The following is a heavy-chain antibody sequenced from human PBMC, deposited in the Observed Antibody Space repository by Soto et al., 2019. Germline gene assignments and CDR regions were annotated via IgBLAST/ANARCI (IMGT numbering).Heavy chain of an antibody. V-gene: IGHV3-30*18. D-gene: IGHD6-19*01. J-gene: IGHJ4*02. Sequence: GGSLRLSCQASGFNFDNYGMHWVRQAPGKGLEWVAVITYDGSSKYYADSVKGRFTISRDNSKNTLSLHLNTLKPEDTAVYHCAKDRVGGTFYTPLGFWGQGTLVTVSS. CDR2: ITYDGSSK. CDR1: GFNFDNYG. CDR3: AKDRVGGTFYTPLGF.